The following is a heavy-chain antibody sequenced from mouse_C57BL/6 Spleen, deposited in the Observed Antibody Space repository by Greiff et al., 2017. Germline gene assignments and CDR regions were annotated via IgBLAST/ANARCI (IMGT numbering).Heavy chain of an antibody. V-gene: IGHV1-15*01. CDR2: IDPETGGT. CDR1: GYTFTDYE. D-gene: IGHD1-1*01. CDR3: TRSRGSSYGYAMDD. J-gene: IGHJ4*01. Sequence: VQLQQSGAELVRPGASVTLSCKASGYTFTDYEMHWVKQTPVHGLEWIGAIDPETGGTAYNQKFKGKAILTADKSSSTAYMALRSLTSEDSAVYYCTRSRGSSYGYAMDDWGQGTSVTVSS.